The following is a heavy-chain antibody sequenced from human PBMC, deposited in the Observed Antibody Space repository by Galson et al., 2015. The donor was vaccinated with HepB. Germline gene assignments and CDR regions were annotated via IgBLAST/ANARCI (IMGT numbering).Heavy chain of an antibody. CDR3: ARIPSIAGRRDFDY. J-gene: IGHJ4*02. Sequence: SVKVSCKASGYTFTNDAMTWVRQAPGQGLEWLGWINTNTGNPAYVQGFTGRFIFSLDTSVSTAYLQIRSLRAEDTAVYYCARIPSIAGRRDFDYWGQGTLVTVSS. V-gene: IGHV7-4-1*02. D-gene: IGHD6-13*01. CDR1: GYTFTNDA. CDR2: INTNTGNP.